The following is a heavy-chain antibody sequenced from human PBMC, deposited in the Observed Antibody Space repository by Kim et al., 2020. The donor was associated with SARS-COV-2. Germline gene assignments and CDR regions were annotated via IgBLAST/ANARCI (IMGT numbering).Heavy chain of an antibody. V-gene: IGHV3-7*01. Sequence: GGSLRLSCAASGFTFSGYWKSWVRQAPGKGLEWVANIKQDGSEKYYVDSVKGRFTISRDNAKNSLYLQMNSLRAEDTAVYYCVRDQEVVWTFDYWGQGTLVTVSS. CDR2: IKQDGSEK. D-gene: IGHD2-15*01. J-gene: IGHJ4*02. CDR1: GFTFSGYW. CDR3: VRDQEVVWTFDY.